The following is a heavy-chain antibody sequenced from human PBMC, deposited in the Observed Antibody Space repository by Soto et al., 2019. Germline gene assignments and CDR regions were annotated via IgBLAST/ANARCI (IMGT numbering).Heavy chain of an antibody. CDR2: IYYSGST. V-gene: IGHV4-61*01. J-gene: IGHJ4*02. CDR3: AREDSDHYYFDY. D-gene: IGHD5-18*01. CDR1: GGSLRRNNFH. Sequence: ETLSRTFSVCGGSLRRNNFHWSWFRQPPGKGLEWIGYIYYSGSTDYNPSLKSRVSISRDTSKNQFSLKLNSVTAADTAVYYCAREDSDHYYFDYWGQGTLVTVS.